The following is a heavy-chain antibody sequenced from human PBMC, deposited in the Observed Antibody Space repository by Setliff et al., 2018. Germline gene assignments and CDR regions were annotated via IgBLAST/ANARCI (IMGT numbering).Heavy chain of an antibody. J-gene: IGHJ4*02. V-gene: IGHV4-59*01. Sequence: ETLSLTCTVSGVSIRSYYWSWIRQPPGKGLEWIGYIFYSGSSNYNPSLQSRVSTSVDTSKNQLSLKLDSLTAADTAVYFCARLPRTVTHFDYWGQGALVTVSS. CDR2: IFYSGSS. CDR3: ARLPRTVTHFDY. CDR1: GVSIRSYY. D-gene: IGHD4-17*01.